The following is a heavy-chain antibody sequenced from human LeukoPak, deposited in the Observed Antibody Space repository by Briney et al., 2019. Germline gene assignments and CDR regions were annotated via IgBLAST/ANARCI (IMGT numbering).Heavy chain of an antibody. CDR3: ARGGDPYYYDSSGYYQPPGFHYGMDV. J-gene: IGHJ6*02. V-gene: IGHV1-8*01. Sequence: ASVKVSCKASGYTFTSYDINWVRQATGQGLEWMGWMNPNSGNTGYAQKFQGRVTMTRNTSISTAYMELSSLRSEDTAVYYCARGGDPYYYDSSGYYQPPGFHYGMDVWGQGTTVTVSS. CDR1: GYTFTSYD. CDR2: MNPNSGNT. D-gene: IGHD3-22*01.